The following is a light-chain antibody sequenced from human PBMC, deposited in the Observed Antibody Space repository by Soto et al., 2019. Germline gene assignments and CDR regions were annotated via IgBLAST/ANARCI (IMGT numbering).Light chain of an antibody. Sequence: DLQMTQSPSTLSASVGDRVTISCRASQTISSWLAWYQQKPVKAPKLLIYDASSLESGVPSRLSGSGSGTEFTLTISSLQPDDFATYYCQQYNRYFKSFGQGTKVDIK. J-gene: IGKJ1*01. CDR2: DAS. CDR1: QTISSW. CDR3: QQYNRYFKS. V-gene: IGKV1-5*01.